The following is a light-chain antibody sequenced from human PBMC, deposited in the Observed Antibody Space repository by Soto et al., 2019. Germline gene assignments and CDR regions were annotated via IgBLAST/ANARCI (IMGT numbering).Light chain of an antibody. CDR3: NSYTGSSTYV. CDR1: SSDVGSYHR. Sequence: QSVLTQPPAVSGSLGQSVAISCTGTSSDVGSYHRVSWYQQPPGAAPKLMIYEVSNRPSGVPDRFSGSKSGNTASLTISGLQAEDEADYYCNSYTGSSTYVFGTGTKDTVL. V-gene: IGLV2-18*02. J-gene: IGLJ1*01. CDR2: EVS.